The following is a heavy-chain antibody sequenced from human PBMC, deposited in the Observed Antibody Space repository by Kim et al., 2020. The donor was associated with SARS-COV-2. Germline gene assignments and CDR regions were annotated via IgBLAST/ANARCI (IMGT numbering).Heavy chain of an antibody. CDR1: GYTFTGYY. J-gene: IGHJ6*02. CDR2: INPNSGGT. V-gene: IGHV1-2*02. D-gene: IGHD3-3*01. CDR3: ARTYYDFWSGQIYGMDV. Sequence: ASVKVSCKASGYTFTGYYMHWVRQAPGQGLEWMGWINPNSGGTNYAQKFQGRVTMTRDTSISTAYMELSRLRSDDTAVYYCARTYYDFWSGQIYGMDVWGQGTTVTVSS.